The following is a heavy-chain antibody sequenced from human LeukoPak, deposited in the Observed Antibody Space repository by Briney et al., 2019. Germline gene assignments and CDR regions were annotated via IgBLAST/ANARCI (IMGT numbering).Heavy chain of an antibody. CDR2: IYTSGST. J-gene: IGHJ6*03. Sequence: SETLSLTCTVSGGSISSYYWSWIRQPAGKGLEWIGRIYTSGSTNYNPSLKSRVTMSVDTSKNQFSLKLSSVTAADTAVYYCAKVRDGQRLYYYYYMDVWGKGTTVTVSS. D-gene: IGHD1-1*01. CDR1: GGSISSYY. CDR3: AKVRDGQRLYYYYYMDV. V-gene: IGHV4-4*07.